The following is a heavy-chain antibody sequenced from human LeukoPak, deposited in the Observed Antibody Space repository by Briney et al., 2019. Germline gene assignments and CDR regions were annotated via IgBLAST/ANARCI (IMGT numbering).Heavy chain of an antibody. Sequence: SQTLSLTCDISGDSVSSNSAAWNWIRQSPSRGLEWLGRTYYRSKWYNDYAVAVKSRITINPATSKNQFSLQLNSVTPDDTAVYYCARGASCNFDYWGRGTLVTVSS. J-gene: IGHJ4*02. D-gene: IGHD2-2*01. V-gene: IGHV6-1*01. CDR1: GDSVSSNSAA. CDR3: ARGASCNFDY. CDR2: TYYRSKWYN.